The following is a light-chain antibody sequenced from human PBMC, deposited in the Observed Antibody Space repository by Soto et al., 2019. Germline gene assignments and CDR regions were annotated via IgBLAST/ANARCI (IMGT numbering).Light chain of an antibody. J-gene: IGLJ3*02. CDR2: EVS. V-gene: IGLV2-14*01. CDR3: SSYTSSNTWV. CDR1: SSDVGGRDY. Sequence: QSALTQPASVSGSPGQSITISCTGTSSDVGGRDYVSWYQQHPGKAPKLMIYEVSKWPSGVSSRFSGSKSGNTASLTISGLQAEDEADYYCSSYTSSNTWVLGGGTKLTVL.